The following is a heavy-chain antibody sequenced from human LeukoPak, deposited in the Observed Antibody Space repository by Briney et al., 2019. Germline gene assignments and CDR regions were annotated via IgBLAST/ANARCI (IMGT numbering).Heavy chain of an antibody. CDR3: ARLLVYNSGGEAFDH. J-gene: IGHJ4*02. Sequence: GGSLRLSCAASGFTFSSYWMSWSPQAPGKGLEWWANIKQDGSEKYYVDSVKGRFTISRDNAKNSLYLQMNSLRAEDTAVYYCARLLVYNSGGEAFDHWGQGTLVTVSS. CDR2: IKQDGSEK. V-gene: IGHV3-7*01. D-gene: IGHD1-20*01. CDR1: GFTFSSYW.